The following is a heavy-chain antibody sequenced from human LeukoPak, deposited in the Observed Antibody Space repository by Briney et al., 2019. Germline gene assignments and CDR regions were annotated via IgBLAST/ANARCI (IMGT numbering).Heavy chain of an antibody. CDR3: GRVTGYSSGYVY. CDR2: ISGSAHKI. Sequence: GALRLSCAASGITFSNYAVSWVRQAPEKGLDWVSVISGSAHKIRYADSVKGRFTISRDNSENTVYLQMNNLRAEDTAVYCAGRVTGYSSGYVYWGQGTLVTVSS. D-gene: IGHD5-18*01. V-gene: IGHV3-23*01. CDR1: GITFSNYA. J-gene: IGHJ4*02.